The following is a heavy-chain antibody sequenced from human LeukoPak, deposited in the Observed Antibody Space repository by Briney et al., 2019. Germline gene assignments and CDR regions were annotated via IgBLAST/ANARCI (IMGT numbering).Heavy chain of an antibody. V-gene: IGHV3-23*01. J-gene: IGHJ4*02. CDR3: AKLRWLQYYYFDY. D-gene: IGHD5-24*01. Sequence: TGGSLRLSCAASGFTFSSYAMSWVRQAPGKGLEWVSAISGSGGSTYYADSVKGRFTISRDNSKNTLYLQMNSLRAEDTAVYYCAKLRWLQYYYFDYWGQGTLVTVSS. CDR2: ISGSGGST. CDR1: GFTFSSYA.